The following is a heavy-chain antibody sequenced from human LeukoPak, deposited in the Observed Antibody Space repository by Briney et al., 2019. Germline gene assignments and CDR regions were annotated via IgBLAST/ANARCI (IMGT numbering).Heavy chain of an antibody. CDR2: INPNSGGT. D-gene: IGHD1-20*01. Sequence: EASVKVSCKASGYTFTGYYMHWARQAPGQGLEWMGWINPNSGGTNYAQKFQGRVTMTRDTSISTAYMELSRLRSDDTAVYYCARDITGIAGNHYYYYYYMDVWGKGTTVTVSS. J-gene: IGHJ6*03. V-gene: IGHV1-2*02. CDR1: GYTFTGYY. CDR3: ARDITGIAGNHYYYYYYMDV.